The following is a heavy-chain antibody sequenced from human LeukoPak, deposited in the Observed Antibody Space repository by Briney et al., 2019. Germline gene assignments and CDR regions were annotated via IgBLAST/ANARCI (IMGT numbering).Heavy chain of an antibody. CDR3: TRDWMGATGDY. CDR1: GFTFGDYA. V-gene: IGHV3-49*04. D-gene: IGHD1-26*01. CDR2: IRSKAYGGTT. Sequence: GGSLRLSCTASGFTFGDYAMSWVRQAPGKGLEWVGFIRSKAYGGTTEYAASVKGRFTISRDDSKSIAYLQMNSLKTEDTAVYYCTRDWMGATGDYWGQGTLVTVSS. J-gene: IGHJ4*02.